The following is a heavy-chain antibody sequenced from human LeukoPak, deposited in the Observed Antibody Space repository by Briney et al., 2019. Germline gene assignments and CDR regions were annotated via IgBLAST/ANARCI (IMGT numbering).Heavy chain of an antibody. D-gene: IGHD3-3*01. CDR1: GFTFDDYA. CDR2: ISWNSDSI. V-gene: IGHV3-9*01. Sequence: PGGSLRLSCAASGFTFDDYAMHWVRQAPGKGLEWVSGISWNSDSIGYADSVKGRFTISRDNAKNSLYLQMNSLRAEDTALYYCAKDRGFSSYYFDYWGQGTLVTVSS. CDR3: AKDRGFSSYYFDY. J-gene: IGHJ4*02.